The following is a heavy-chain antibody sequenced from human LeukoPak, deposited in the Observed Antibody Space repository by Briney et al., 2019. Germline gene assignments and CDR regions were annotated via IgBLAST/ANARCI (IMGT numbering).Heavy chain of an antibody. CDR3: ARDRDGSGSPSYYYYGMDV. CDR1: GGSISSYY. V-gene: IGHV4-59*01. J-gene: IGHJ6*04. D-gene: IGHD3-10*01. Sequence: SETLSLTCTVSGGSISSYYWSWIRQPPGKGLERIGYIYYSGSTNYNPSLKSRVTISVDTSKNQFSLKLSSVTAADTAVYYCARDRDGSGSPSYYYYGMDVWGKGTTVTVSS. CDR2: IYYSGST.